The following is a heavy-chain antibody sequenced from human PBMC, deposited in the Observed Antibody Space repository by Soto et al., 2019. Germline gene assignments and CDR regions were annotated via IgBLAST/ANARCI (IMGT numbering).Heavy chain of an antibody. V-gene: IGHV1-18*01. J-gene: IGHJ6*02. D-gene: IGHD4-17*01. Sequence: ASVKVSCKASGATFTSYGFNWVRQAPGQGLEWMGWISGYNGNTHYAQNFQVRVTMTIDTSTSTAYMELRSLRSEDTAVYYCARELRKNDYGDYVKTYYYYGMDVWGQGTTVTVSS. CDR3: ARELRKNDYGDYVKTYYYYGMDV. CDR1: GATFTSYG. CDR2: ISGYNGNT.